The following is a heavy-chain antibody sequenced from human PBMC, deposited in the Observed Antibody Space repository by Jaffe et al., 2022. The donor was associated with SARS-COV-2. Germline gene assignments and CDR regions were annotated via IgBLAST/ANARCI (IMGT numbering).Heavy chain of an antibody. D-gene: IGHD1-26*01. Sequence: EVQLVESGGGLVQPGRSLRLSCAASGFTFDDYAMHWVRQAPGKGLEWVSGISWNSGSIGYADSVKGRFTISRDNAKNSLYLQMNSLRAEDTALYYCAKDIGPIVGPPGDYWGQGTLVTVSS. CDR3: AKDIGPIVGPPGDY. CDR1: GFTFDDYA. V-gene: IGHV3-9*01. J-gene: IGHJ4*02. CDR2: ISWNSGSI.